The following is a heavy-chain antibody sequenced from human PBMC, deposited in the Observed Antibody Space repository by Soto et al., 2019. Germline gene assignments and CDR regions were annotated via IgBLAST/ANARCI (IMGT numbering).Heavy chain of an antibody. CDR2: IYDSGTT. CDR3: ARAHYGDYGYGMDV. J-gene: IGHJ6*02. CDR1: GGSISSGGYS. Sequence: QLQLQESGSGLVKPSQTLSLTCAVSGGSISSGGYSWTWIRQPPGKGLEWIGYIYDSGTTYYNPSLPSRVTTSADTSKNQSSLKLTSVTAADTAVYYCARAHYGDYGYGMDVWGQGTTVTVSS. D-gene: IGHD4-17*01. V-gene: IGHV4-30-2*01.